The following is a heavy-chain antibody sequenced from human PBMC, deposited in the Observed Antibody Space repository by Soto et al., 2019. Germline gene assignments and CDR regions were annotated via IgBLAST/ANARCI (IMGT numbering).Heavy chain of an antibody. V-gene: IGHV1-3*01. CDR3: GRDQSGIGYYVDWFDP. CDR2: INAGNGNT. J-gene: IGHJ5*02. D-gene: IGHD3-10*02. CDR1: GYTFNSHA. Sequence: GASVKVSCKASGYTFNSHARHWVRQAPGQRPEWLGWINAGNGNTYYSEKFEGRVTFTRDTAATTVNMELTSLTSEDTAIYYCGRDQSGIGYYVDWFDPWGQGTLVTVSS.